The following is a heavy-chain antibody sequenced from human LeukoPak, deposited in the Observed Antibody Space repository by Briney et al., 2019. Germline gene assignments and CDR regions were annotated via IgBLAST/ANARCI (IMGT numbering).Heavy chain of an antibody. CDR1: GYTFTGYY. V-gene: IGHV1-2*02. D-gene: IGHD3-10*01. CDR3: ARGGPTRITMVRGVIIATQDDI. J-gene: IGHJ3*02. Sequence: GASVKVSCKASGYTFTGYYMHWVRQAPGQGLEWMGWINPNSGGTNYAQKFQGRVTMTRNTSISTAYMELSSLRSEDTAVYYCARGGPTRITMVRGVIIATQDDIWGQGTMVTVSS. CDR2: INPNSGGT.